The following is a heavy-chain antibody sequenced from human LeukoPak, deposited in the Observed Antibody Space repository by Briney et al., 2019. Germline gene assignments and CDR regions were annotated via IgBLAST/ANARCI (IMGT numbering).Heavy chain of an antibody. CDR2: ISASGGST. D-gene: IGHD3-16*02. CDR1: GFTFNSNG. Sequence: GGSLRLSCAASGFTFNSNGMSWVRQAPGKGLEWVSVISASGGSTYYADSVKGRFTISRDNSKNTLYLQMNSLRVDDTAVYYCTKFSLRGTYSFDHWDQGTLVTVCS. V-gene: IGHV3-23*01. CDR3: TKFSLRGTYSFDH. J-gene: IGHJ5*02.